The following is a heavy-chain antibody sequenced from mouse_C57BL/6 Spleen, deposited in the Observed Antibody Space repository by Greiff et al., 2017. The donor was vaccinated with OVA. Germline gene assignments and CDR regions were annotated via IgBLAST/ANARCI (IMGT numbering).Heavy chain of an antibody. Sequence: QVQLKQPGAELVMPGASVKLSCKASGYTFTSYWMHWVKQRPGQGLEWIGEIDPSDSYTNYNQKFKGKYTLTVDKSSSTAYMQLSSLTSEDSAVYYCARNSNYYAWFAYWGQGTLVTVSA. J-gene: IGHJ3*01. D-gene: IGHD2-5*01. V-gene: IGHV1-69*01. CDR2: IDPSDSYT. CDR1: GYTFTSYW. CDR3: ARNSNYYAWFAY.